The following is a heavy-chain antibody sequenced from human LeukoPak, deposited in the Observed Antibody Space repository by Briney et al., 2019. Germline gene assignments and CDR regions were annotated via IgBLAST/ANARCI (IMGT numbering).Heavy chain of an antibody. CDR1: GFTFSGYY. CDR3: ARVADSYAFDI. D-gene: IGHD2-15*01. J-gene: IGHJ3*02. CDR2: INSSSSYT. Sequence: GGSLRLSCAASGFTFSGYYMSWIRQAPGKGLEWVSCINSSSSYTNYADSVKGRFTISRDNAKNSLYLQMNSMRAEDRAVYYCARVADSYAFDIWRQGTMVSVSS. V-gene: IGHV3-11*05.